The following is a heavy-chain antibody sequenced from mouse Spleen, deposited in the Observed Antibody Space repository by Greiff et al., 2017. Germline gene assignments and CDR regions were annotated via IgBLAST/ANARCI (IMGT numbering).Heavy chain of an antibody. D-gene: IGHD1-1*01. J-gene: IGHJ1*01. CDR3: ASGDYGSSLYWYFDV. CDR1: GYTFTSYD. CDR2: IYPRDGST. Sequence: VQLQQSGPELVKPGASVKLSCKASGYTFTSYDINWVKQRPGQGLEWIGWIYPRDGSTKYNEKFKGKATLTVATSSSKAYTEIDSLTSEDSAVYFCASGDYGSSLYWYFDVWGAGTTVTVSS. V-gene: IGHV1-85*01.